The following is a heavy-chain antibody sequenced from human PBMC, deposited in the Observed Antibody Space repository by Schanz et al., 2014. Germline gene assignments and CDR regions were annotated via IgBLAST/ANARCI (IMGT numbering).Heavy chain of an antibody. CDR3: ARANRFGDMDV. D-gene: IGHD3-10*01. J-gene: IGHJ6*02. Sequence: QVQLVQSGAEVKKPGASVKVSCKASGYTFTSYGINWVRQAPGQGLEWMGWISAYNGNTNYAQKLQGRVTMTTDTSTRTAYMELRDVRSDDTAVYCSARANRFGDMDVWGQGTTVTVSS. CDR1: GYTFTSYG. V-gene: IGHV1-18*01. CDR2: ISAYNGNT.